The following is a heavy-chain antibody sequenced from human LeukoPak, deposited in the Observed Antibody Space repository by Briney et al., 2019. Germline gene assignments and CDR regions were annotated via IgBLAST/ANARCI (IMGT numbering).Heavy chain of an antibody. CDR3: AREDCSSGSCYSYFDY. CDR2: ISYDGSNK. V-gene: IGHV3-30*04. J-gene: IGHJ4*02. D-gene: IGHD2-15*01. Sequence: GGSLRLSCAASGFTFSSYAMHWVRQAPGKGLEWVAVISYDGSNKYYADSVKGRFTISRDNSKNTLYLQMNSLRAEDTAVYYCAREDCSSGSCYSYFDYWGQGTLVTVSS. CDR1: GFTFSSYA.